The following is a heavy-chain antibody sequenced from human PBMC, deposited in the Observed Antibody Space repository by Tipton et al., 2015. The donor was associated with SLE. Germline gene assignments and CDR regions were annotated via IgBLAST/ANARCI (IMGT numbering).Heavy chain of an antibody. Sequence: LRLSCAVYGGSFSGYWWSWIRQPPGKGLEWIGEIYQSGRTNYNPSLKSRVTISVDTSKNQFSLKLSSVTAADTAVYYCARLARVAVAGSNYYHSMDVWGQGTTVTVSS. J-gene: IGHJ6*02. CDR3: ARLARVAVAGSNYYHSMDV. CDR2: IYQSGRT. V-gene: IGHV4-34*01. D-gene: IGHD6-13*01. CDR1: GGSFSGYW.